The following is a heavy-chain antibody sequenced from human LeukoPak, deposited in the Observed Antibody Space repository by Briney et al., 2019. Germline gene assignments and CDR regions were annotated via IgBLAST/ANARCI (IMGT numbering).Heavy chain of an antibody. CDR1: GSRFTSYW. J-gene: IGHJ4*02. V-gene: IGHV5-51*01. CDR3: ARQYYDFWSGYYTAFDY. CDR2: IYPGDSDT. D-gene: IGHD3-3*01. Sequence: GASLKISFKGSGSRFTSYWIGWVRQMPGKGLEWMGIIYPGDSDTRYSPSFQGQVTISADKSISTAYLQWSSLKASDTAMYYCARQYYDFWSGYYTAFDYWGQGTLVTVSS.